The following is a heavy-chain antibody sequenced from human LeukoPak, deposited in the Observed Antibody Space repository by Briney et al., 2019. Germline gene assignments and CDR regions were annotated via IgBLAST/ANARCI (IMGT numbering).Heavy chain of an antibody. CDR2: IYYSGST. D-gene: IGHD1-1*01. CDR1: GASISSYY. J-gene: IGHJ4*02. CDR3: ARGTGTGFDL. Sequence: SETLSLTCTVSGASISSYYWTWIRQPPWKGLEWIGYIYYSGSTNYNPSLKSRVTLSVDTSKNHFSLNLTSVTAADTAVYYCARGTGTGFDLWGRGTRVTVSS. V-gene: IGHV4-59*01.